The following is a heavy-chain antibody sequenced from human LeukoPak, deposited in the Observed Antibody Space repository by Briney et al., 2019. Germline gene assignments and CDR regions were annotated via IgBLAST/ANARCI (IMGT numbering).Heavy chain of an antibody. CDR1: GGSISSSSYY. Sequence: SETLSLTCTVSGGSISSSSYYWGWIRQPPGKGLEWIGSIYYSGSTYYNPSLKSRVTISVDTSKNQFSLKLSSVTAADTAVYYCARDGEVVTDPNAFDIWGQGTMVTVSS. D-gene: IGHD2-21*02. J-gene: IGHJ3*02. CDR3: ARDGEVVTDPNAFDI. CDR2: IYYSGST. V-gene: IGHV4-39*07.